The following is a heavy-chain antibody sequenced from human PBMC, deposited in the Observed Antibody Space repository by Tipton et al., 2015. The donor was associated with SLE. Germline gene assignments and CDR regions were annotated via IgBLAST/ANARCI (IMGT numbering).Heavy chain of an antibody. CDR2: IHYSGTT. CDR3: AGAVDMATVGEFDY. V-gene: IGHV4-59*01. J-gene: IGHJ4*02. D-gene: IGHD5-24*01. CDR1: GDSLSNYY. Sequence: TLSLTCTVSGDSLSNYYWSWIRQPPGKGLEWIGYIHYSGTTNYNPSLRGRVTMSVDTSKNQFSLKLSSVTAADTAVYYCAGAVDMATVGEFDYWGQGTLVTVSS.